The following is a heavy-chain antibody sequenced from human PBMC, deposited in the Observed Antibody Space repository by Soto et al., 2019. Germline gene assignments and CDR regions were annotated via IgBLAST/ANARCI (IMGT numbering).Heavy chain of an antibody. Sequence: EVQLLESGGGLVQPGGSLRLSCAASGFTFSIYAMSWVRQAPGKGLEWVSAISGSGGSTYYADSVKGRFTISRDNSKNTLYRQMNSLRDEATAVYYCAQDDSGLSPAEYFQRWGQGTLVTVSS. J-gene: IGHJ1*01. D-gene: IGHD1-26*01. CDR3: AQDDSGLSPAEYFQR. CDR1: GFTFSIYA. V-gene: IGHV3-23*01. CDR2: ISGSGGST.